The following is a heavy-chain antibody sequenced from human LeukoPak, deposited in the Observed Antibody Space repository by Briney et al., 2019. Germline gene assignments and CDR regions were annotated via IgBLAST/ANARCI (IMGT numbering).Heavy chain of an antibody. Sequence: SSETLSLTCAVYGGSFSGYYWSWIRQPPGKGLEWIGEINHSGSTNYNPSLKSRVTISVDTSKNQFSLKLSSVTAADTAVYYCARFLGPYYYDSSGYYFFDYWGQGTLVTVSS. J-gene: IGHJ4*02. CDR1: GGSFSGYY. CDR3: ARFLGPYYYDSSGYYFFDY. D-gene: IGHD3-22*01. CDR2: INHSGST. V-gene: IGHV4-34*01.